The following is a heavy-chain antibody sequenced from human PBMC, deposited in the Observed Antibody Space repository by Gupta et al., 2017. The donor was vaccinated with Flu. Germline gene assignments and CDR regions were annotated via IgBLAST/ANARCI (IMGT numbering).Heavy chain of an antibody. CDR2: IIPIFGTA. CDR3: ARDQGRDGYNYGCDY. J-gene: IGHJ4*02. Sequence: APGQGLEWMGVIIPIFGTANYAQKFQGRVTITADESTSTAYMELSSLRSEDTAVYYCARDQGRDGYNYGCDYWGQGTLVTVSS. D-gene: IGHD5-12*01. V-gene: IGHV1-69*01.